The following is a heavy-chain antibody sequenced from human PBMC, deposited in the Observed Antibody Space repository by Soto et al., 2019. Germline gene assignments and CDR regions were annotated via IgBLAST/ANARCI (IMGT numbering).Heavy chain of an antibody. Sequence: GASVKVSCKASGYTFTSYGISWVRQAPGQGLEWMGWISGYNGNTNYAQNLQGRVTMTTDTSTSTAYMELRSLRSDDTAVYYCARDFQEWLRFFDDWGQGTLVTVSS. CDR3: ARDFQEWLRFFDD. J-gene: IGHJ4*02. CDR1: GYTFTSYG. D-gene: IGHD5-12*01. CDR2: ISGYNGNT. V-gene: IGHV1-18*01.